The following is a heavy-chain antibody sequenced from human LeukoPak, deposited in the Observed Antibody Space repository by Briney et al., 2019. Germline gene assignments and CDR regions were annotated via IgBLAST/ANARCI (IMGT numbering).Heavy chain of an antibody. J-gene: IGHJ4*02. V-gene: IGHV3-30*04. CDR3: ARDLMVRGVINIFDC. CDR1: GFTFSSYA. D-gene: IGHD3-10*01. CDR2: ISYDGSNK. Sequence: GGSLRLSCAASGFTFSSYAMHWVRQAPGKGLEWVAVISYDGSNKYYADSVKGRFTISRDNSKNTLYLQMNSLRAEDTAVYYCARDLMVRGVINIFDCWGQGTLVTVSS.